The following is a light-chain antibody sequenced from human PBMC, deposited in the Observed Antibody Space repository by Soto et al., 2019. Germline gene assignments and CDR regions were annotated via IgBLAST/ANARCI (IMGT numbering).Light chain of an antibody. J-gene: IGLJ2*01. V-gene: IGLV3-21*02. CDR1: NIGTKN. CDR3: QVWDNRGI. CDR2: DDQ. Sequence: SYELTQPPSLSVAPGQTARITCGGNNIGTKNVHWYQQQPGQAPVLVVYDDQDRPSGIPERFSGSNSGNTATLTISRVEAGDEADYYCQVWDNRGIFGGETKLTVL.